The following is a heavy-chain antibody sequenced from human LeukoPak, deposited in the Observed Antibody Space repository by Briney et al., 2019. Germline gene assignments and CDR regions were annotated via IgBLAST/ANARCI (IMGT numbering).Heavy chain of an antibody. CDR2: ISSSGSTI. Sequence: PGGSLRLSCAASGFTFSDYYMSWIRQAPGKGLEWVSYISSSGSTIYYADSVKGRFTISRDNAKNSLYLQMDSLRAEDTAVYYCARDRRYSGSYLDYWGQGTLVTVSS. D-gene: IGHD1-26*01. J-gene: IGHJ4*02. V-gene: IGHV3-11*01. CDR1: GFTFSDYY. CDR3: ARDRRYSGSYLDY.